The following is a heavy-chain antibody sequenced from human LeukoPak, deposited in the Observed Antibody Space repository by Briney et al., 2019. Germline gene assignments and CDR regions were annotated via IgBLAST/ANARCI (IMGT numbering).Heavy chain of an antibody. V-gene: IGHV3-64D*09. CDR2: ISSDGGGT. CDR1: GFTFSSYV. J-gene: IGHJ4*02. D-gene: IGHD6-19*01. Sequence: GGSLRLSCSASGFTFSSYVMYWVRQAPGKGLEYVSTISSDGGGTNYADSVKGRFTISRDNFKNTLYLQMSSLRPEDTAVYYCVGGSAWYGNYWGRGTLVTVSS. CDR3: VGGSAWYGNY.